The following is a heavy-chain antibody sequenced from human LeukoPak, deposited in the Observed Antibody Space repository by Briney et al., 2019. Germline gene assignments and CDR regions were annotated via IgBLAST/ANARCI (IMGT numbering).Heavy chain of an antibody. J-gene: IGHJ3*02. CDR2: INSGGSST. D-gene: IGHD2-15*01. CDR3: ARVDLVVAATYHAFDI. V-gene: IGHV3-74*01. Sequence: PGGSLRLSCAASGFTFSSYWMHWVRQAPGKGLVWVSRINSGGSSTTYADSVRGRFTISRDSAKNTLYLQMNSLRAEDTAVYYCARVDLVVAATYHAFDIWGQGTMVTVSS. CDR1: GFTFSSYW.